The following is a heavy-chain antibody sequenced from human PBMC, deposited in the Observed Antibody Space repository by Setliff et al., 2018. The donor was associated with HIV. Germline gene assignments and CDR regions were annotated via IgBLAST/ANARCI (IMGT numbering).Heavy chain of an antibody. D-gene: IGHD4-17*01. V-gene: IGHV4-61*01. Sequence: SETLSLTCTVSGGSVGSGSYYWSWIRQPPGKGLEWIGYIYYSGNTNYNPSLKSRVTLSIDTSKNQFSLNLHSVTAADTAVYYCARDPPGYGDSKDYWGQGKLVTVSS. CDR3: ARDPPGYGDSKDY. CDR2: IYYSGNT. J-gene: IGHJ4*02. CDR1: GGSVGSGSYY.